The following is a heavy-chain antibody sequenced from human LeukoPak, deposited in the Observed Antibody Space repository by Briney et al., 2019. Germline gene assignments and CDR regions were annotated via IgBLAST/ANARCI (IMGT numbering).Heavy chain of an antibody. V-gene: IGHV5-51*03. J-gene: IGHJ4*02. Sequence: KPGESLKISSKGSGYSFTSYWIGCVLQMPGKSLHWMGIIYPGDSDTRYSPSFQGQVTISADKSISTAYLQWSSLKASDTAMYYCARGGTDDFWSGYTLPGYFDYWGQGTLVTVSS. D-gene: IGHD3-3*01. CDR1: GYSFTSYW. CDR3: ARGGTDDFWSGYTLPGYFDY. CDR2: IYPGDSDT.